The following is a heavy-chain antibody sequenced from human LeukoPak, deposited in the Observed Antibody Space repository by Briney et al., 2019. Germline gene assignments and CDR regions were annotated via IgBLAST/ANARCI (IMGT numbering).Heavy chain of an antibody. V-gene: IGHV3-30*04. CDR1: GFTFSSYA. CDR3: ASFNRNWNGDY. D-gene: IGHD1-1*01. J-gene: IGHJ4*02. Sequence: PGRSLRLSCAASGFTFSSYAMHWVRQAPGKGLEWVAVISYDGSNKYYADSVKGRFTISRDNSKNTLYLQMNSLRAEDTAVYYCASFNRNWNGDYWGQGTLVTASS. CDR2: ISYDGSNK.